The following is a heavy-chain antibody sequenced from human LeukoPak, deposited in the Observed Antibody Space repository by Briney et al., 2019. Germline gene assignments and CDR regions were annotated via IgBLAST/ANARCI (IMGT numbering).Heavy chain of an antibody. CDR3: ARRTADYYFDC. CDR1: GFTFRRYA. CDR2: INGGGSTT. J-gene: IGHJ4*02. D-gene: IGHD1-14*01. V-gene: IGHV3-23*01. Sequence: TGGSLRLSCAASGFTFRRYAMTWVRQAPGKGLEWVSGINGGGSTTYYADSVKGRFTISRDSSNNTLNLQMNSLRAEDTAIYYCARRTADYYFDCWGQGTLVTVSS.